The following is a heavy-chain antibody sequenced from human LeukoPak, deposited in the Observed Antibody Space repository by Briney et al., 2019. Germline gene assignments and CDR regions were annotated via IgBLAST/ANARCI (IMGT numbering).Heavy chain of an antibody. J-gene: IGHJ3*02. Sequence: PSETLSLTCPVYGGSFSGYYWSWIRQPPGKGLEWIGEINHSGSTNYNPSLKSRVTISVDTSKNQFSLKLSSVTAADTAVYYCATFTHVVAATPSRAFDIWGQGTMVTVSS. CDR2: INHSGST. CDR1: GGSFSGYY. V-gene: IGHV4-34*01. CDR3: ATFTHVVAATPSRAFDI. D-gene: IGHD2-15*01.